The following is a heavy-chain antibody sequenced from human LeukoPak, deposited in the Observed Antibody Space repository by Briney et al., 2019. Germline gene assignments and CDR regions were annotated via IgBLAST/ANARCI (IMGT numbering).Heavy chain of an antibody. CDR2: ISSSSYI. J-gene: IGHJ5*02. D-gene: IGHD2-2*02. CDR1: GFTFSSYS. CDR3: ARDYGYCSSTSCYTDNPNWFDP. Sequence: GGSLRLSCAASGFTFSSYSMNWVRQAPGKGLEWVSSISSSSYIYYADSVKGRFTISRDNAKNSLYLQMNSLRAEDTAVYYCARDYGYCSSTSCYTDNPNWFDPWGQGTLVTVSS. V-gene: IGHV3-21*01.